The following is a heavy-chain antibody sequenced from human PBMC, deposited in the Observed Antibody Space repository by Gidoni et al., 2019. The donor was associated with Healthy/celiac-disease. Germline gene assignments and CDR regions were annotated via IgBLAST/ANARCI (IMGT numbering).Heavy chain of an antibody. V-gene: IGHV3-11*01. CDR2: ISSSGSTI. Sequence: QVQLVESGGGLVKPGGSLRLSCAASGFTFSDYYMSWIRQAPGKGLGWVSYISSSGSTIYYADSVKGRFTISRDNAKNSLYLQMNSLRAEDTAVYYCARDSRITIFGVVIGGDAFDIWGQGTMVTVSS. CDR3: ARDSRITIFGVVIGGDAFDI. J-gene: IGHJ3*02. D-gene: IGHD3-3*01. CDR1: GFTFSDYY.